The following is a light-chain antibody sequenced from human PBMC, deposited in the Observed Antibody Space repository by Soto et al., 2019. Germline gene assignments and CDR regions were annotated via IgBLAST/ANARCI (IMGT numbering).Light chain of an antibody. V-gene: IGLV7-46*01. CDR3: LLHYSDSLA. J-gene: IGLJ2*01. CDR2: DTS. CDR1: TGAVTSGHY. Sequence: QAVVTQEPSLTVSPGGTVTLTCGSSTGAVTSGHYPYWFQQKPGQAPRTLIYDTSNKHSWTPARFSGSLLGGKAALTLSGAQPEDEADYYCLLHYSDSLAVGGGTKLTV.